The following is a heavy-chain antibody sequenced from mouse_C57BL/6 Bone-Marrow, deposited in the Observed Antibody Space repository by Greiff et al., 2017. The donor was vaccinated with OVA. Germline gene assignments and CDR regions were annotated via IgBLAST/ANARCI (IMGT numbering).Heavy chain of an antibody. D-gene: IGHD1-1*01. J-gene: IGHJ3*01. CDR3: AGYYGSSSAWFAY. V-gene: IGHV1-64*01. CDR1: GYTFTSYW. Sequence: VQLQQPGAELVKPGASVKLSCKASGYTFTSYWMHWVKQRPGQGLEWIGMIHPNSGSTNYNEKFKSKATLTVDKSSSTAYMQLSSLTSEDSAVYYCAGYYGSSSAWFAYWGQGTLVTVSA. CDR2: IHPNSGST.